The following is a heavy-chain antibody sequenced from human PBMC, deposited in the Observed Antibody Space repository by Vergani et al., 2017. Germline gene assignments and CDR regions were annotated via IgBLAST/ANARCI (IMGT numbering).Heavy chain of an antibody. Sequence: QVQLRESGPGLVKPSQTLSLTCSVSGDSITSDNFYWTWIRQSAGKGLEYIGRIYSGETTNNPSLKSRVTISADTSKNLFSLNLTSVTAADTAVYYCARAWAHSGTYYRIDSWGPGALVSVSS. J-gene: IGHJ4*02. CDR2: IYSGETT. CDR3: ARAWAHSGTYYRIDS. V-gene: IGHV4-61*02. CDR1: GDSITSDNFY. D-gene: IGHD1-26*01.